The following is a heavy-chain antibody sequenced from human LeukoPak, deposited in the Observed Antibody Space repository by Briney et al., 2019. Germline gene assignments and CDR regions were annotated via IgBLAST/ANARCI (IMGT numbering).Heavy chain of an antibody. V-gene: IGHV3-23*01. Sequence: GGSLRLSCAASGFTFTSYAMSWVRQAPGKGLEWVSSISGSGGSTYYADSVKGRFTISRDNSKNALYLQMNSLRAEDTAVYYCAKGSRDSRPYYFDFWGQEILVTVSS. D-gene: IGHD5-24*01. J-gene: IGHJ4*02. CDR1: GFTFTSYA. CDR2: ISGSGGST. CDR3: AKGSRDSRPYYFDF.